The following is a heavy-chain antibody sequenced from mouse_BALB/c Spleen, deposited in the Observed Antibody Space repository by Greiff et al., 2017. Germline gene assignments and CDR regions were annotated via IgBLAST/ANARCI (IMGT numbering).Heavy chain of an antibody. D-gene: IGHD2-1*01. Sequence: VKLMESGAELVRPGASVTLSCKASGYTFTDYEMHWVKQTPVHGLEWIGAIDPETGGTAYNQKFKGKATLTADKSSSTAYMELRSLTSEDSAVYYCTRERVYYYFDYWGQGTTLTVSS. CDR2: IDPETGGT. J-gene: IGHJ2*01. CDR1: GYTFTDYE. CDR3: TRERVYYYFDY. V-gene: IGHV1-15*01.